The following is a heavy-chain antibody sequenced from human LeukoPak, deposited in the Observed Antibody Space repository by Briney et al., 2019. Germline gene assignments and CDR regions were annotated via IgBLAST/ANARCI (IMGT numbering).Heavy chain of an antibody. CDR3: ARDPPKTYSHMQRGYYYYGMDV. D-gene: IGHD2-21*01. J-gene: IGHJ6*02. V-gene: IGHV1-18*01. Sequence: ASVKVSCKASGYTFTSYGISWVRQAPGQGLEWMGWISAYNGNTNYAQKLQGRVTMTTDTSTSTAYMELRSLRSDDTAVYYCARDPPKTYSHMQRGYYYYGMDVWGQGTTVTVSS. CDR1: GYTFTSYG. CDR2: ISAYNGNT.